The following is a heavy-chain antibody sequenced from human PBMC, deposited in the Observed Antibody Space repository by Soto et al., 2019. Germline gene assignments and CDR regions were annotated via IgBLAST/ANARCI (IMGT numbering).Heavy chain of an antibody. D-gene: IGHD1-7*01. CDR3: AKGEGYKWNYEFDP. CDR1: GFTFSDYY. V-gene: IGHV3-11*06. J-gene: IGHJ5*02. CDR2: ISDSSSNT. Sequence: GGSLRLSCAASGFTFSDYYMSWIRQAPGKGLEWVSYISDSSSNTNYGDSVKGRFTISRDNAKNLLYLQMNSLRAEDTAVYYCAKGEGYKWNYEFDPWGPGTLVTVSS.